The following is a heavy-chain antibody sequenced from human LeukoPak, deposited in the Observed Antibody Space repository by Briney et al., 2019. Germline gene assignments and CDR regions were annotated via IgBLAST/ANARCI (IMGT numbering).Heavy chain of an antibody. CDR1: GGSISSGGYY. CDR2: IYYSGST. Sequence: TLSLTCTVSGGSISSGGYYWSWIRQHPGKGLEWIGYIYYSGSTYYNPSLKSRVTISVDTSKNQFSLKLSSVTAADTAVYYCAREVSPTYCYDSSGWDIWGQGTMVTVSS. CDR3: AREVSPTYCYDSSGWDI. J-gene: IGHJ3*02. D-gene: IGHD3-22*01. V-gene: IGHV4-31*03.